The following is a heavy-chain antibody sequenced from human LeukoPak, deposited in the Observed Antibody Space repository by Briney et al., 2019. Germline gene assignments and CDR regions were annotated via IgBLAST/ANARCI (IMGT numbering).Heavy chain of an antibody. V-gene: IGHV3-66*01. D-gene: IGHD5-18*01. CDR3: AKSWGIQLWSLEFDY. CDR2: IYSGGST. Sequence: GGSLRLSCAASGFTVSSNYMSWVRQAPGKGLEWVSVIYSGGSTYYADSVKGRFTISRDNSKNTLYLQMNSLRAEDTAVYYCAKSWGIQLWSLEFDYWGQGTLVTVSS. CDR1: GFTVSSNY. J-gene: IGHJ4*02.